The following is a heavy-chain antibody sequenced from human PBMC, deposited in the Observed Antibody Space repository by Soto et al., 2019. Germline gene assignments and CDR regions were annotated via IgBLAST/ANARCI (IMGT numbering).Heavy chain of an antibody. V-gene: IGHV4-59*01. CDR3: AREFVSSSWYSYLDY. J-gene: IGHJ4*02. D-gene: IGHD6-13*01. Sequence: SETLSLTCTVSGGSISSYYWSWIRQPPGKGLEWIGYIYYSGSTNYNPSLKSRVTIPVDTSKNQFSLKLSSVTAADPAVYYCAREFVSSSWYSYLDYWGQGTLVTVSS. CDR1: GGSISSYY. CDR2: IYYSGST.